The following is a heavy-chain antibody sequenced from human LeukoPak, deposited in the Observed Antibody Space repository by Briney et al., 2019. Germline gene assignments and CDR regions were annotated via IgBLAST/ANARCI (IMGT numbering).Heavy chain of an antibody. CDR3: ARDPRTTGKSNYGMDV. V-gene: IGHV3-64*04. CDR1: GFTFSSYA. Sequence: GGSLRLSCSASGFTFSSYAMQCVRQAPGKGLEYVSGISSNGKTTFYADSVQGRFTISRDNSKNTVYLQMNSLRVEDTAVYYCARDPRTTGKSNYGMDVWGQGTTVTLSS. D-gene: IGHD4-17*01. CDR2: ISSNGKTT. J-gene: IGHJ6*02.